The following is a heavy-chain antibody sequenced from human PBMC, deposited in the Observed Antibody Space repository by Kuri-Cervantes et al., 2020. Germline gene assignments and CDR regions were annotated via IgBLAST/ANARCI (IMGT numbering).Heavy chain of an antibody. CDR1: GFTFSNAW. Sequence: ETLSLTCAASGFTFSNAWMSWVRQAPGKGLEWIGRIKSKADFGTTDYAAPVKGRFAISRDDSKTTLFLQMNSLKTEDTAVYYCTTEPYIVLMHYWGQGTLVTVSS. D-gene: IGHD5-12*01. J-gene: IGHJ4*02. CDR2: IKSKADFGTT. CDR3: TTEPYIVLMHY. V-gene: IGHV3-15*01.